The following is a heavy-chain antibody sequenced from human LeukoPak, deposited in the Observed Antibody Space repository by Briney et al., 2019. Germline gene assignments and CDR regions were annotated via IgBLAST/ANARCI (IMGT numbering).Heavy chain of an antibody. CDR2: IYYSGST. V-gene: IGHV4-59*08. CDR1: GGSISSYY. D-gene: IGHD3-22*01. CDR3: ARLVTGYYDSSGYFDY. Sequence: SETLSLTCTVSGGSISSYYWSWIRQPPGKGLEWIGYIYYSGSTNYNPSLKSRVTISVDTSKNQFSLELSSVTAADTAVYYCARLVTGYYDSSGYFDYWGQGTLVTVSS. J-gene: IGHJ4*02.